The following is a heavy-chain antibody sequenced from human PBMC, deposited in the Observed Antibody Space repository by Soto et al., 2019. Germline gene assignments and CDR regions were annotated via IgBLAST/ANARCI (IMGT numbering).Heavy chain of an antibody. CDR2: IIPILGTA. Sequence: ASVKVSCKASGGTFSSYAISWVRQAPGQGLEWMGGIIPILGTANYAQKFQGRVTITADESTSTAYMELSSLRSEDTAVYYCARDLQGRLGYYYYGMDVWGQGTTVTVSS. D-gene: IGHD3-16*01. CDR1: GGTFSSYA. J-gene: IGHJ6*02. V-gene: IGHV1-69*13. CDR3: ARDLQGRLGYYYYGMDV.